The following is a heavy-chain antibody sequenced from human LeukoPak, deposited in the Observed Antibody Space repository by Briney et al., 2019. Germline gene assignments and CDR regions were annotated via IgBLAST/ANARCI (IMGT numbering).Heavy chain of an antibody. D-gene: IGHD3-10*01. CDR1: GYTFTSYG. J-gene: IGHJ4*02. V-gene: IGHV1-18*01. Sequence: GASVKVSCKASGYTFTSYGISWVRQAPGQGLEWMGWISAFNGHTNYAQKLQGRVTMTTDTSTSTAYMELRSLRSDDTAVYYCARGWILWFGDPGGDWGQGTLVTVSS. CDR2: ISAFNGHT. CDR3: ARGWILWFGDPGGD.